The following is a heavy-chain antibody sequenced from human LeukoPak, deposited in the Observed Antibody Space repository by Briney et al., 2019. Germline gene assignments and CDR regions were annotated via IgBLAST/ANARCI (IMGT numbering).Heavy chain of an antibody. J-gene: IGHJ4*02. Sequence: NASETLSLTCAVYGGSFSGYYWSWIRQPPGKGLEWIGEINQSGSTNYNPSLKSRVTISVDTSKNQFSLKLSSVTAADTAVYYCARGSEVVADLNFFDYWGQGTLVTVSS. CDR3: ARGSEVVADLNFFDY. CDR1: GGSFSGYY. V-gene: IGHV4-34*01. D-gene: IGHD2-15*01. CDR2: INQSGST.